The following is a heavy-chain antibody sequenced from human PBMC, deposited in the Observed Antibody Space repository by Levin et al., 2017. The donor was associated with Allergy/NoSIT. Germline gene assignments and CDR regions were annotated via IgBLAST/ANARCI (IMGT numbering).Heavy chain of an antibody. CDR2: ISGSGGST. V-gene: IGHV3-23*01. D-gene: IGHD3-22*01. CDR1: GFTFSSYA. Sequence: GGSLRLSCAASGFTFSSYAMSWVRQAPGKGLEWVSAISGSGGSTYYADSVKGRFTISRDNSKNTLYLQMNSLRAEDTAVYYCAKPPGPRGVVVILPDYWGQGTLVTVSS. J-gene: IGHJ4*02. CDR3: AKPPGPRGVVVILPDY.